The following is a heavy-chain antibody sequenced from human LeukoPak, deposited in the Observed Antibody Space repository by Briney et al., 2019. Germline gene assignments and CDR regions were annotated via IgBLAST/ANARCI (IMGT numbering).Heavy chain of an antibody. J-gene: IGHJ4*02. Sequence: GGSLRLSCAASGFTFSSYSMNWVRQAPGKGLEWVSYIGSSSSTIYYADSVKGRFTISRDNAKNSLYLQMNSLRAEDTAVYYCAREGQNYYGSGSYYHYWGQGTLVTVSS. CDR1: GFTFSSYS. CDR2: IGSSSSTI. D-gene: IGHD3-10*01. V-gene: IGHV3-48*04. CDR3: AREGQNYYGSGSYYHY.